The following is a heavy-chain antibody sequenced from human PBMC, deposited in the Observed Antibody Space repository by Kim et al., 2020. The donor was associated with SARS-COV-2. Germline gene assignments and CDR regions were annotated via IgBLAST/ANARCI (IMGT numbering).Heavy chain of an antibody. J-gene: IGHJ4*02. Sequence: GGSLRLSCSASGFTFSSYAMHWVRQAPGKGLEYVSAISSNGGSTYYADSVKGRFTISRDNSKNTLYLQMSSLRAEDTAVYYCVNWARAAAGTIDDWGQGTLVTVSS. V-gene: IGHV3-64D*09. CDR3: VNWARAAAGTIDD. CDR2: ISSNGGST. D-gene: IGHD6-13*01. CDR1: GFTFSSYA.